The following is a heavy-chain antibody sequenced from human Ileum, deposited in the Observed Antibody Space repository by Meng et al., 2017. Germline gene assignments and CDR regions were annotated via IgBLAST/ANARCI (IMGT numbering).Heavy chain of an antibody. CDR3: AKATYLGSDYYFDY. CDR1: GDSINRGDHY. V-gene: IGHV4-30-4*01. J-gene: IGHJ4*02. CDR2: IYSSGRT. D-gene: IGHD3-10*01. Sequence: QVQLQESGPGLVKASQTLPFTGAVSGDSINRGDHYWTWIRQPPGKGPEWMGYIYSSGRTYYTPSLKGRLTISADTSQSTFSLKLNSVTATDTAVYFCAKATYLGSDYYFDYWGQGALVTVSS.